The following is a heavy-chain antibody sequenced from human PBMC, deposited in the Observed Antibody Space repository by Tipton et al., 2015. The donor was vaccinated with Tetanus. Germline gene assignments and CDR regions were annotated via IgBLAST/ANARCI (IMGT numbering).Heavy chain of an antibody. D-gene: IGHD3-3*01. CDR1: GFTFSNYW. CDR3: ARGANNHGYYLDY. Sequence: SLRLSCAASGFTFSNYWMSWVRQAPGRGLEWVASIKQDGSDKNYVDSVKGRFTISRDNAKNSLYLQMNTLRAEDTAVYYCARGANNHGYYLDYWGQGTLVTVS. V-gene: IGHV3-7*01. J-gene: IGHJ4*02. CDR2: IKQDGSDK.